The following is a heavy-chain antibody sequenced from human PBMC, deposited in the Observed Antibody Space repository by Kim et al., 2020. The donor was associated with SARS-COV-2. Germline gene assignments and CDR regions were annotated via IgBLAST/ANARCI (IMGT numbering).Heavy chain of an antibody. CDR2: ISYDGSNK. J-gene: IGHJ4*02. CDR3: AKDSSSWYYFDY. Sequence: GGSLRLSCAAAGFTFSSYGMHWVRQAPGKGLEWVAVISYDGSNKYYADSVKGRFTISRDNSKNTLYLQMNSLRAEDTAVYYCAKDSSSWYYFDYWGQGTLVTVSS. D-gene: IGHD6-13*01. V-gene: IGHV3-30*18. CDR1: GFTFSSYG.